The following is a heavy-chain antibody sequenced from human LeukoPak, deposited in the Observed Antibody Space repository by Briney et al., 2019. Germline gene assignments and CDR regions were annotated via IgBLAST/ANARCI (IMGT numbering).Heavy chain of an antibody. J-gene: IGHJ4*02. V-gene: IGHV4-4*07. D-gene: IGHD3-10*01. CDR3: ARYVVYGSGFYYFDY. CDR2: IYFSGGT. Sequence: SETLSLTCTVSGGSLSSYYWSWIRQPAGKGLEWIGRIYFSGGTHYIPSLESRVTMSVDTSKNQFSLKLSSVTAADTTVYYCARYVVYGSGFYYFDYWGQGTLVTVSS. CDR1: GGSLSSYY.